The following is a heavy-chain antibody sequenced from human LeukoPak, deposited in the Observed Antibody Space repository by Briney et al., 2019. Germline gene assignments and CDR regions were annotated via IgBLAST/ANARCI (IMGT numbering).Heavy chain of an antibody. CDR1: GCAISRGYY. CDR3: AREGVSSGWYRPHEFQH. CDR2: IYHSGST. Sequence: PSDTLPHTRAVAGCAISRGYYWVWMRQPPGKRLEWIGSIYHSGSTYYNPSLKSRVTISVDTSKNQFSLKLSSVTAAGTAVYYCAREGVSSGWYRPHEFQHWGQGTLVTVSS. V-gene: IGHV4-38-2*02. J-gene: IGHJ1*01. D-gene: IGHD6-19*01.